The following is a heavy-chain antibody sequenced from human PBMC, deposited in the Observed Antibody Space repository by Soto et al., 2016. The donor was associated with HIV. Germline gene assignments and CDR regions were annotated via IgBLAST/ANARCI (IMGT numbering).Heavy chain of an antibody. D-gene: IGHD5-12*01. CDR2: VIPSGGST. CDR3: ARVAGGFFDY. V-gene: IGHV1-46*01. Sequence: QVQLVQSGAEVKKPGASVKVSCKASGYTFTGYYMHWVRQAPGQGLEWIGIVIPSGGSTSYAQKFQGRVTLTRDTSTNTVYMELSSLRSEDTAVYYCARVAGGFFDYWGQGTLVTVSS. J-gene: IGHJ4*02. CDR1: GYTFTGYY.